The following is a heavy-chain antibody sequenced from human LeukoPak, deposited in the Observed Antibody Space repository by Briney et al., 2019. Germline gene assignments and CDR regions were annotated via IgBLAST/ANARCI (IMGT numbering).Heavy chain of an antibody. CDR3: ARGWSRPYYYDSSGPPGRYYYMDV. Sequence: ASETLSLTXAVYGGSFSGYYWSWIRQPPGKGLEWIGEINHSGSTNYNPSLKSRVTISVDTSKNQFSLKLSSVTAADTAVYYCARGWSRPYYYDSSGPPGRYYYMDVWGKGTTVTVSS. CDR2: INHSGST. CDR1: GGSFSGYY. D-gene: IGHD3-22*01. J-gene: IGHJ6*03. V-gene: IGHV4-34*01.